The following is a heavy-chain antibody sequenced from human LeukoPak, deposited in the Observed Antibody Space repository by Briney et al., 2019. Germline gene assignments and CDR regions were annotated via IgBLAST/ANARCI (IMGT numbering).Heavy chain of an antibody. V-gene: IGHV3-23*01. CDR1: GFTFSSYA. CDR2: ISGSGGST. J-gene: IGHJ6*02. CDR3: AKDSSGWADYYYYGMDV. D-gene: IGHD6-19*01. Sequence: GGSLRLSCAASGFTFSSYAMSWVRQAPGKGLEWVSAISGSGGSTYYADSVKGRFTISRENSKNTLYLQMNSLRAEDTAVYYCAKDSSGWADYYYYGMDVWGQGTTVTVSS.